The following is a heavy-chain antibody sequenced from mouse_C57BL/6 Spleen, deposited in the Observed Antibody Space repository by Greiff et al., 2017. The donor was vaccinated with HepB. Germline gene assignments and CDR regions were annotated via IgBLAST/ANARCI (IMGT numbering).Heavy chain of an antibody. CDR2: IYPGNSDT. V-gene: IGHV1-5*01. Sequence: VQLKESGTVLARPGASVKMSCKTSGYTFTSYWMHWVKQRPGQGLEWIGAIYPGNSDTSYNQKFKGKAKLTAVTSASTAYMELSSLTNEDSAVYYCTREDYYYGSSYGSYFDYWGQGTTLTVSS. CDR3: TREDYYYGSSYGSYFDY. J-gene: IGHJ2*01. CDR1: GYTFTSYW. D-gene: IGHD1-1*01.